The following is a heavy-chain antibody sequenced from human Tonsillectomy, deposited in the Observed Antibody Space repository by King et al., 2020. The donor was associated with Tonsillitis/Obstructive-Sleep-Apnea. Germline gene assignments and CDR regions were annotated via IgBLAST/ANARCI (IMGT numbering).Heavy chain of an antibody. CDR1: GGSISSSSYY. V-gene: IGHV4-39*01. Sequence: QLQESGPGLVKPSETLSLTCTVSGGSISSSSYYWGWIRQPPGKGLEWIGSIYYSGSTYYNPSLKSRVTISVDTSKNQFSLKLSSVTAADTAVYYCARQREEEGCSSTSCYTLARFDPWGQGTLVTVSS. CDR3: ARQREEEGCSSTSCYTLARFDP. J-gene: IGHJ5*02. D-gene: IGHD2-2*02. CDR2: IYYSGST.